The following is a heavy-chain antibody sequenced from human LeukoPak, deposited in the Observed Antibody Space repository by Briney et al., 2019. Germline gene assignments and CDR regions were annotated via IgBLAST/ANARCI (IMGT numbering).Heavy chain of an antibody. V-gene: IGHV3-21*01. CDR2: TSSSNSYI. J-gene: IGHJ4*02. D-gene: IGHD2-15*01. Sequence: PGGSLRLSCAASGFTFSSYSMSWVRQAPGKGLEWVSYTSSSNSYIYYADSVKGRFTISRDNAKKSLYLQMNSLRAEDTAVYYCARSGGYCSGGSCYYYFDYWGQGTLVTVSS. CDR3: ARSGGYCSGGSCYYYFDY. CDR1: GFTFSSYS.